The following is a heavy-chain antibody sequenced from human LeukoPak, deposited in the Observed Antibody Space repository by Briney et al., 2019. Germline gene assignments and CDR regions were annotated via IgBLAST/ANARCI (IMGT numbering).Heavy chain of an antibody. V-gene: IGHV5-51*01. CDR1: GYSFTSYW. Sequence: GESLKISCKGSGYSFTSYWIGWVRQMPGKGLEWMGIIYPGDSDTGYSPSFQGQVTISADKSISTAYLQWSSLKASDTAMYYCARLPDCSSTSCYLYYYYMDVWGKGTTVTVS. J-gene: IGHJ6*03. D-gene: IGHD2-2*01. CDR2: IYPGDSDT. CDR3: ARLPDCSSTSCYLYYYYMDV.